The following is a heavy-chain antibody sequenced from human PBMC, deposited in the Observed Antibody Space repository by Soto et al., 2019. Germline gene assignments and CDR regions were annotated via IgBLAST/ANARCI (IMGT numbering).Heavy chain of an antibody. CDR3: ARDFRENSSSWYYFDY. D-gene: IGHD6-13*01. CDR1: GGTFSSYA. CDR2: IIPIFGTA. J-gene: IGHJ4*02. V-gene: IGHV1-69*06. Sequence: SVKVSCKASGGTFSSYAISWARQAPGQGLEWMGGIIPIFGTANYAQKFQGRVTITADKSTSTAYMELSSLRSEDTAVYYCARDFRENSSSWYYFDYWGQGTLVTVSS.